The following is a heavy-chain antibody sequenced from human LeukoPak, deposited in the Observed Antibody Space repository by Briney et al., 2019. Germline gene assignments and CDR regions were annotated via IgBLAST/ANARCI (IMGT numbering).Heavy chain of an antibody. CDR3: ARKGMLWSPYYFDY. J-gene: IGHJ4*02. D-gene: IGHD5-18*01. CDR1: GGSFSGYY. CDR2: INHSGST. V-gene: IGHV4-34*01. Sequence: PSETLSLTCAVYGGSFSGYYWSWILHPPGKGLGWIGEINHSGSTNYNPSLKSRVTISVDTSKNQFSLKLSSVTAADTAVYYCARKGMLWSPYYFDYWGQGTLVTVSS.